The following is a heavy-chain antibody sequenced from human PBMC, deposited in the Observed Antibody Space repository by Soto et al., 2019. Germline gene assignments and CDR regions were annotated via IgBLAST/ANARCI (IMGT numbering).Heavy chain of an antibody. V-gene: IGHV1-18*01. CDR3: RRRPPSYYDSSGYYKYFDY. J-gene: IGHJ4*02. CDR1: GYTFTSYG. D-gene: IGHD3-22*01. Sequence: ASVKVSCKASGYTFTSYGISWVRQAPGQGLEWMGWISAYNGNTNYAQKLQGRVTMTTDTSTRTAYMELRSLRSDDTAVYYLRRRPPSYYDSSGYYKYFDYWGQGTLVTVSS. CDR2: ISAYNGNT.